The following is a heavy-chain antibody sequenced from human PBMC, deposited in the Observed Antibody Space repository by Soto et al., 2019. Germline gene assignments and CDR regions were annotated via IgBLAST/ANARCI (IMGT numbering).Heavy chain of an antibody. V-gene: IGHV3-21*04. Sequence: GGSLRLSCAASGFTFSSFSMNWVRQAPGKGLEWVSYISSSGSTIYYADSVKGRFTISRDNAKNSLYLQMNSLRAEDTSVYYCARDRPAARDWFDPWGQGTLVTVSS. CDR2: ISSSGSTI. J-gene: IGHJ5*02. CDR3: ARDRPAARDWFDP. D-gene: IGHD2-2*01. CDR1: GFTFSSFS.